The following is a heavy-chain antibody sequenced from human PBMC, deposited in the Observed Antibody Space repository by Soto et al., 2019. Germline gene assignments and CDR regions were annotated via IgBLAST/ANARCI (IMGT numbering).Heavy chain of an antibody. CDR3: ASSWLIRNCSSTSCYLSYYYGMDV. CDR2: IWYDGSNK. J-gene: IGHJ6*02. Sequence: QVQLVESGEGVVQPGRSLRLSCAASGFTFSSYGMHWVRQAPGKGLEWVAVIWYDGSNKYYADSVKGRFTISRDNSKNTLYLQMNSLRAEDTAVYYCASSWLIRNCSSTSCYLSYYYGMDVWGQGTTVTVSS. V-gene: IGHV3-33*01. D-gene: IGHD2-2*01. CDR1: GFTFSSYG.